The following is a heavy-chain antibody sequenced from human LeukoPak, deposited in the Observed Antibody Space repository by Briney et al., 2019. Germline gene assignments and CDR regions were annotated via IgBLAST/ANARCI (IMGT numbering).Heavy chain of an antibody. Sequence: PGGSLRLSCAASGFSFSNFRMNWVRQAPGKGLVWVSRINSEGSSTSYADSVKGRFTISRDNAKNTLYLQMNSLRAEDTAVYYCARVGITMVRTDAFDIWGLGTMVTVSP. V-gene: IGHV3-74*01. D-gene: IGHD3-10*01. CDR1: GFSFSNFR. J-gene: IGHJ3*02. CDR3: ARVGITMVRTDAFDI. CDR2: INSEGSST.